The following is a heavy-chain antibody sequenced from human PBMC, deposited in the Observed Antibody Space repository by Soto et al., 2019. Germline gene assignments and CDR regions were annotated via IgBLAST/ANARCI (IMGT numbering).Heavy chain of an antibody. V-gene: IGHV1-46*01. CDR1: GYTFTSYY. J-gene: IGHJ6*02. Sequence: QVQLVQSGAEVKKPGASVKVSCKASGYTFTSYYMHWVRQAPGQGLEWMGIINPSGGSTSYAQKFQGRVTMTRDTSTSTGYMELSSLRSEDTAVYYCARRGMVRGVISGSRLFGGMDVWGQGTTVTVSS. D-gene: IGHD3-10*01. CDR3: ARRGMVRGVISGSRLFGGMDV. CDR2: INPSGGST.